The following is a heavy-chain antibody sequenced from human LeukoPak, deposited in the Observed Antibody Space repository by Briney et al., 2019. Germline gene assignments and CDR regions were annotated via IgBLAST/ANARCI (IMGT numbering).Heavy chain of an antibody. D-gene: IGHD3-10*01. CDR2: INSDGSST. CDR3: AKETGSGYGMDV. CDR1: GFTFSSYW. Sequence: PGGSLRLSCAASGFTFSSYWMHWVRQAPGKGLVWASRINSDGSSTSYADSVKGRFTISRDNAKNTLYLQMNSLRAEDTAVYYCAKETGSGYGMDVWGQGTTVTVSS. J-gene: IGHJ6*02. V-gene: IGHV3-74*01.